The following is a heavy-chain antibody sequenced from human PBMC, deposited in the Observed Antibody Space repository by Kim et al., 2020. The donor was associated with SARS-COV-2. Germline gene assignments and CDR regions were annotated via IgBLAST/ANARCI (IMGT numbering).Heavy chain of an antibody. J-gene: IGHJ5*02. Sequence: GGSLRLSCAASGVTLGKYAMSWVRQAPGKGPEWVSAISTDGYDKFYADSVKGRFTISRDNSKNTLSVQMNSLRAEDTAIYYCTKRDSGNSWNPDNLWGQGGPVTAAS. CDR2: ISTDGYDK. CDR3: TKRDSGNSWNPDNL. D-gene: IGHD3-3*01. V-gene: IGHV3-23*01. CDR1: GVTLGKYA.